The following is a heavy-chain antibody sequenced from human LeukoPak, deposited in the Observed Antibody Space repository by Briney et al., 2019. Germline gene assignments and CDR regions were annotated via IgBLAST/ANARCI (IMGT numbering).Heavy chain of an antibody. CDR3: VKSSYSSAWFDLWAFDI. J-gene: IGHJ3*02. CDR1: GFTFSSYA. D-gene: IGHD6-19*01. Sequence: GGSLRLSCAASGFTFSSYAMSWVRQAPGKGLEWVSAISGSGGSTYYADSVKGRFTISRDNSKNTLYLQMNSLRAEDTAVYYCVKSSYSSAWFDLWAFDIWGQGTMVTVSS. CDR2: ISGSGGST. V-gene: IGHV3-23*01.